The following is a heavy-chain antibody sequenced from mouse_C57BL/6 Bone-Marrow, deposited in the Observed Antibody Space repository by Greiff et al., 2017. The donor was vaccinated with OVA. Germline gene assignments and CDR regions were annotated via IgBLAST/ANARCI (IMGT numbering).Heavy chain of an antibody. CDR3: ARSGSTTVVATDFDV. D-gene: IGHD1-1*01. J-gene: IGHJ1*03. CDR1: GYTFTSYW. CDR2: IDPSDSYT. V-gene: IGHV1-69*01. Sequence: QVQLQQPGAELVMPGASVKLSCKASGYTFTSYWMHWVKQRPGQGLEWIGEIDPSDSYTNYNQKFKCKSTLTVDKSSSTAYMQLSSLTSEDSAVYYCARSGSTTVVATDFDVWGTGTTVTVSS.